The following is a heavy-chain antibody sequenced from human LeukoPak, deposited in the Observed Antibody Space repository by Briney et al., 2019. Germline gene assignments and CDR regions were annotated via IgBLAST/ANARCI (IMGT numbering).Heavy chain of an antibody. V-gene: IGHV4-59*08. CDR2: THYSGST. CDR3: ARHSYDIWIGYYPDFDY. D-gene: IGHD3-3*01. Sequence: SLETLSLTCTVSGGSIGSYSWNWIRQRPGKGLEWIGHTHYSGSTNFHPSLQSRVTLHIGTSTNKFSCLLNSVTAADTAVYYCARHSYDIWIGYYPDFDYWGQGTLVTVSS. J-gene: IGHJ4*02. CDR1: GGSIGSYS.